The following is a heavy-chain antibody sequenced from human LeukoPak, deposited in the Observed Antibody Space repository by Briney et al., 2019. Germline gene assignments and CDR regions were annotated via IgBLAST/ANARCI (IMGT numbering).Heavy chain of an antibody. CDR3: AKRGVVIRVILVGFHKEAYYFDS. D-gene: IGHD3-22*01. V-gene: IGHV3-23*01. CDR1: GFTFSSYA. Sequence: PGGSLRLSCAASGFTFSSYAMSWVRQAPGKGLDWVAGITDNGRTTYADSVKGRFTISRDNPKNTLYLQMNSLRAEDTAVYFCAKRGVVIRVILVGFHKEAYYFDSWGQGALVTVSS. J-gene: IGHJ4*02. CDR2: ITDNGRT.